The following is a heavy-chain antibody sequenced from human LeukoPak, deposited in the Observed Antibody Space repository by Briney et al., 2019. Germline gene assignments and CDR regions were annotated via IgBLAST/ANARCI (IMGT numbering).Heavy chain of an antibody. CDR2: IYYSGST. D-gene: IGHD3-10*01. J-gene: IGHJ4*02. CDR1: GGSISSYY. Sequence: SETLSLTCTVSGGSISSYYWSWIQQPPGKGLEWIGYIYYSGSTNYNPSLKSRVTISVDTSKNQFSLKLSSVTAADTAVYYCARWAIRFDYWGQGTLVTVSS. V-gene: IGHV4-59*01. CDR3: ARWAIRFDY.